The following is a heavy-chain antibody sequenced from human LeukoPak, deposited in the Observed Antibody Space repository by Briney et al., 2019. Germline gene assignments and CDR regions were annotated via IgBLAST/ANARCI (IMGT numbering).Heavy chain of an antibody. J-gene: IGHJ4*02. D-gene: IGHD5-18*01. Sequence: PRGSLRLSCAASGFTFSSYWMHWVRQAPGKGLVWVSRIKSDGSSTTHEDSVKGRFTISRDNAMNTLYLQMNSLWVEDTAVYYCARGGYSSAPGQFDCWGQGTLVTVSP. V-gene: IGHV3-74*01. CDR3: ARGGYSSAPGQFDC. CDR2: IKSDGSST. CDR1: GFTFSSYW.